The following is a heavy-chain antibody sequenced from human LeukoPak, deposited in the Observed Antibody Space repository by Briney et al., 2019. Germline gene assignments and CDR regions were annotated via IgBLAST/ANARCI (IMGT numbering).Heavy chain of an antibody. J-gene: IGHJ1*01. CDR3: ARDMTTATTCYLQH. Sequence: PGGSLRLSCAASGFTFSSYSMNWVRQAPGKGLEWVSSISSSSDYIYYADSVKGRFTISRDNAKNSLSLQMNSLRAEDTAVYYCARDMTTATTCYLQHWGQGTLVTVSS. V-gene: IGHV3-21*01. CDR1: GFTFSSYS. D-gene: IGHD4-17*01. CDR2: ISSSSDYI.